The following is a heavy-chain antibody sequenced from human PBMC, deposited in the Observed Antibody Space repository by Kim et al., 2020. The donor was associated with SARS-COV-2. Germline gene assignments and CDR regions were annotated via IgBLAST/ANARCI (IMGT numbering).Heavy chain of an antibody. Sequence: GGSLRLSCAASGFTFSSYSMNWVRQAPGKGLEWVSYISSSTIYYADSVKGRFTISRDNAKNSLYLQMNSLRDEDTAVYYCARDGARSGWYSDDAFDIWGQGTMVTVSS. CDR1: GFTFSSYS. V-gene: IGHV3-48*02. D-gene: IGHD6-19*01. CDR3: ARDGARSGWYSDDAFDI. CDR2: ISSSTI. J-gene: IGHJ3*02.